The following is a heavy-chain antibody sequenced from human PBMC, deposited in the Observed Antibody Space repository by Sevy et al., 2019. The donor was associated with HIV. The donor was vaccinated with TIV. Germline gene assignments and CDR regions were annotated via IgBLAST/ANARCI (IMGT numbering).Heavy chain of an antibody. Sequence: SETLSLTCTVSGGSITSLYWNWIRQPPGKGLEWIANIYYNGHINYNPSLKSRVTLSLDKSKNQFYLRLSYVTAADTAMYYCAGENAWGRGYSWGQGTLVTVSS. V-gene: IGHV4-59*08. J-gene: IGHJ4*02. CDR1: GGSITSLY. CDR2: IYYNGHI. D-gene: IGHD1-26*01. CDR3: AGENAWGRGYS.